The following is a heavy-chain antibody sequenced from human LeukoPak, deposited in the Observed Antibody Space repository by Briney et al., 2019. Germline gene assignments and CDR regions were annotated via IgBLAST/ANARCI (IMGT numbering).Heavy chain of an antibody. J-gene: IGHJ5*02. D-gene: IGHD3-16*01. Sequence: PSETLSLTCTVSGGSISTGDYYWSWIRQPPGKGLEWIGSIYYSGSTYYNPSLKSRVTISVDTSKNQFSLKLSSVTAADTAVYYCARLGSNWFDPWGQGTLVTVSS. CDR1: GGSISTGDYY. CDR3: ARLGSNWFDP. CDR2: IYYSGST. V-gene: IGHV4-39*01.